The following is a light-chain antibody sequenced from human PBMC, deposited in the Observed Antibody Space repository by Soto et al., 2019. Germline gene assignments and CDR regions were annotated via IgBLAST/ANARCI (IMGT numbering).Light chain of an antibody. V-gene: IGLV1-44*01. J-gene: IGLJ1*01. Sequence: QSVLTQPPSASGTPGQRVTISCSGSSSNIGSNTVNWYQQLPGTAPKLLIYSNNQRPSGVPDRFSGSKSGTSASLAISGLQSEDEADYYCAAWDDSLNAYNYVFGTGTQLTVL. CDR2: SNN. CDR3: AAWDDSLNAYNYV. CDR1: SSNIGSNT.